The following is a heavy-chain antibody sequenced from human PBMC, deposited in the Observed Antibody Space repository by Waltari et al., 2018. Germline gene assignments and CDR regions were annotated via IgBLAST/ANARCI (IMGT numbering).Heavy chain of an antibody. V-gene: IGHV1-2*06. CDR1: GYTFTGYY. D-gene: IGHD5-12*01. Sequence: QVQLVQSGAELKKPGASVKVSCKASGYTFTGYYIHWVRQAPGHGFEWMGLINPNSGYTDYAQRFHGRVTRTRDTSISTADMELSGLRSDDTAVYYCARRRDGYDDSYSYYGMDLWGQGTTVTVSS. J-gene: IGHJ6*02. CDR3: ARRRDGYDDSYSYYGMDL. CDR2: INPNSGYT.